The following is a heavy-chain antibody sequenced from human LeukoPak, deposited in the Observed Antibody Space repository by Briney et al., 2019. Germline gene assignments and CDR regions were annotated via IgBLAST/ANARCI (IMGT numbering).Heavy chain of an antibody. CDR2: ISYDGSNK. D-gene: IGHD3-22*01. J-gene: IGHJ6*02. CDR1: GFTFSSYG. V-gene: IGHV3-30*18. CDR3: AKVYYYDSSGYPYYYYYYGMDV. Sequence: GGSLRLSCAASGFTFSSYGMHWVRQAPGKGLEWVAVISYDGSNKYYADSVKGRFTISRDNSKNTLYLQMNSLRAEDTAVYYCAKVYYYDSSGYPYYYYYYGMDVWGRGTTVTVSS.